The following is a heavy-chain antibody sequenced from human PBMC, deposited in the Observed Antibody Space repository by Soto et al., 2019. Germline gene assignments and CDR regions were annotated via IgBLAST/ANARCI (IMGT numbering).Heavy chain of an antibody. CDR3: ASSYYDSPYSWYYFDY. CDR2: IYYSGST. J-gene: IGHJ4*02. D-gene: IGHD3-22*01. Sequence: QLQLQESGPGLVKPSETLSLTCTVSGGSISSSSYYWGWIRQPPGKGLEWIGSIYYSGSTYYNPSPKGLVPIPVDSSTNQSSLKLSSVTAADTAVYYCASSYYDSPYSWYYFDYWGQGTLVTVSS. CDR1: GGSISSSSYY. V-gene: IGHV4-39*01.